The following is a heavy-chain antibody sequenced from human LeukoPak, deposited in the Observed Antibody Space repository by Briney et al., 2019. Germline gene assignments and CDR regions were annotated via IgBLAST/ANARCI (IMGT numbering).Heavy chain of an antibody. CDR3: ARGTKAAAGIFDC. D-gene: IGHD6-13*01. CDR1: GGSISSYY. J-gene: IGHJ4*02. CDR2: IYSSGST. V-gene: IGHV4-4*07. Sequence: PSGTLSLTCSVSGGSISSYYWSWVRQPAGKGLEWIGRIYSSGSTNYNPSLNSRVTISVDTSNNQFSLRLTSVTAADTAVYYCARGTKAAAGIFDCWGQGTLVTVSS.